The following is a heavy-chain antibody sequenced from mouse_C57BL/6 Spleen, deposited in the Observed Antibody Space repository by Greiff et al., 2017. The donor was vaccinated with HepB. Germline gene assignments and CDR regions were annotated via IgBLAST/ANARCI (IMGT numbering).Heavy chain of an antibody. J-gene: IGHJ4*01. CDR2: ISYDGSN. CDR3: ARGGSGYGYAMDY. D-gene: IGHD3-2*02. V-gene: IGHV3-6*01. CDR1: GYSITSGYY. Sequence: EVKVEESGPGLVKPSQSLSLTCSVTGYSITSGYYWNWIRQFPGNKLEWMGYISYDGSNNYNPSLKNRISITRDTSKNQFFLKLNSVTTEDTATYYCARGGSGYGYAMDYWGQGTSVTVSS.